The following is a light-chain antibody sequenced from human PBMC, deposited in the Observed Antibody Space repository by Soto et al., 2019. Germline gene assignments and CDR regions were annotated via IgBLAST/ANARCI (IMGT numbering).Light chain of an antibody. CDR1: QSVSSSF. CDR3: QQYESSPLT. CDR2: RAS. V-gene: IGKV3-20*01. Sequence: EIVLTQSPDTLSLSPVERATLSCRASQSVSSSFLAWYQQKPGQAPRLLIYRASSRATGIPDRFTGSGSGTDFTLTISRLEPEDFAVYYCQQYESSPLTFGGGAKVEIK. J-gene: IGKJ4*01.